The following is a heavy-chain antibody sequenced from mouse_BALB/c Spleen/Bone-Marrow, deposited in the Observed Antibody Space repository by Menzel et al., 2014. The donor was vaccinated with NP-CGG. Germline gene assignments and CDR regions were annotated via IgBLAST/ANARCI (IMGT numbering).Heavy chain of an antibody. CDR3: VRRGNGIYAMDY. Sequence: EVKLVESGGGLVQPGGSRKLSCAASGFTFSEYGMAWVRQAPGKGPEWVAFISSLASSIYYADSVTGRFTLSRENAKNTLYLEMTSLRSEDTAMYFCVRRGNGIYAMDYRGQGTSVTVSS. J-gene: IGHJ4*01. CDR2: ISSLASSI. V-gene: IGHV5-15*02. CDR1: GFTFSEYG.